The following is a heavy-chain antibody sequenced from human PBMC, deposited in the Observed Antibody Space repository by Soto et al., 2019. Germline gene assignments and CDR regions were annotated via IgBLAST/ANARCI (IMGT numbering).Heavy chain of an antibody. J-gene: IGHJ6*02. CDR1: GGSISSYY. CDR3: ARDNFRGDSTYWYCYYGMDV. CDR2: IYYSGST. D-gene: IGHD2-21*02. V-gene: IGHV4-59*01. Sequence: SETLSLTCTVSGGSISSYYWSWIRQPPGKGLEWIGYIYYSGSTNYNPSLKSRVTISVDTSKNQFSLKLSSVTAADTAVYYCARDNFRGDSTYWYCYYGMDVWGQGTTVTVSS.